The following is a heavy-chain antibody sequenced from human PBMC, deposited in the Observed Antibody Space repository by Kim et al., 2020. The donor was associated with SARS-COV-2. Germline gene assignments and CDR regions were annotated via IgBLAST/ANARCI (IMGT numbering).Heavy chain of an antibody. J-gene: IGHJ4*02. CDR3: ARVWQWLGFDY. V-gene: IGHV1-69*13. Sequence: SVKVSCRASGGTFSSYGISWVRQAPGQGLEWMGGIIPIFGTANYAQKFQGRVTITADESTSTAYMELSSLRSEDMAVYYCARVWQWLGFDYWGQGTLVTVSS. CDR1: GGTFSSYG. CDR2: IIPIFGTA. D-gene: IGHD6-19*01.